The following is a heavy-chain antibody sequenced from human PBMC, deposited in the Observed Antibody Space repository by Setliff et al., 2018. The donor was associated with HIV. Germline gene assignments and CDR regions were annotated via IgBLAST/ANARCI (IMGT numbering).Heavy chain of an antibody. D-gene: IGHD3-10*01. V-gene: IGHV4-39*01. CDR1: GGSISSTSYY. CDR2: VHYTGST. Sequence: PSETLSLTCSVSGGSISSTSYYWGWIRQPPGKGLEWIGSVHYTGSTYYNPSLKSRVTISVDTSQNQFSLKLSSVTAADTAVYYCARTGGSGSYYIYAPHFDYWGQGTLVTVSS. J-gene: IGHJ4*02. CDR3: ARTGGSGSYYIYAPHFDY.